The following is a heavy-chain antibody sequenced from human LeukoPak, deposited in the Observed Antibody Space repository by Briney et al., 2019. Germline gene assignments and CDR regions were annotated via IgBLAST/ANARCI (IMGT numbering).Heavy chain of an antibody. D-gene: IGHD3-3*01. CDR1: GGSISSSSYY. V-gene: IGHV4-39*01. Sequence: SETLSLTCTVSGGSISSSSYYWGWIRQPPGKGLEWIGSIYYSGSTYYNPSLKSRVTISVDTSKNQFSLKLSSVTAADTAVYYCARATITIFGVVSHIPPDYWGQGTLVTVSS. CDR2: IYYSGST. CDR3: ARATITIFGVVSHIPPDY. J-gene: IGHJ4*02.